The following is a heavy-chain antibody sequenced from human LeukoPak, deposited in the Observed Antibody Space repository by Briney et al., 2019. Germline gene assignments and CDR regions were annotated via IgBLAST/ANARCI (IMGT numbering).Heavy chain of an antibody. V-gene: IGHV4-59*01. D-gene: IGHD6-13*01. CDR3: ARDRGFAAAGTNWFDH. J-gene: IGHJ5*02. CDR2: IYYSGST. Sequence: SETLSLTCTVSGGSISSYYWSWIRQPPGKGLEWIGYIYYSGSTNYNPSLKSRVTISVDTSKNQFSLKLSSVTAADTAVYYCARDRGFAAAGTNWFDHGGQGTLVTVSS. CDR1: GGSISSYY.